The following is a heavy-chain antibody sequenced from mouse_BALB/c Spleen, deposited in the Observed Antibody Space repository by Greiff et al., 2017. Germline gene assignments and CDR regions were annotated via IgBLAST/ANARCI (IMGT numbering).Heavy chain of an antibody. CDR1: GFTFSSYA. D-gene: IGHD2-2*01. Sequence: LVESGGGLVKPGGSLKLSCAASGFTFSSYAMSWVRQTPEKRLEWVASISSGGSTYYPDSVKGRFTISRDNARNILYLQMSSLRSEDTAMYYCAREGGYDAWFAYWGQGTLVTVSA. CDR2: ISSGGST. V-gene: IGHV5-6-5*01. CDR3: AREGGYDAWFAY. J-gene: IGHJ3*01.